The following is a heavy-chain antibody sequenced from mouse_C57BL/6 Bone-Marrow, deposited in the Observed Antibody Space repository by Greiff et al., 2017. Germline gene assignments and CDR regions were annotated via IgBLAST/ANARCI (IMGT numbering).Heavy chain of an antibody. CDR2: ISSGGSYT. CDR3: ARWLYAMDY. J-gene: IGHJ4*01. CDR1: GFTFSSYG. V-gene: IGHV5-6*01. Sequence: EVMLVESGGDLVKPGGSLKLSCAASGFTFSSYGMSWVRQTPDKRLEWVATISSGGSYTYYPDSVKGRFTISRDNAKNTLYLQMSSLKSEDTAMYDCARWLYAMDYWGQGTSVTVSS.